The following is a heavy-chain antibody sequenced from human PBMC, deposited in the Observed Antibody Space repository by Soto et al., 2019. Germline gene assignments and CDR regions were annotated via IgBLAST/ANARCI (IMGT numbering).Heavy chain of an antibody. CDR3: ARDSSLYYYYYGMDV. Sequence: GESLKISCAASGFTFSSYSMNWVRQAPGKGLEWVSSISSSSSYIYYADSVKGRFTISRDNAKNSLYLQMNSLRAEDTAVYYCARDSSLYYYYYGMDVWGQGTTVTVSS. CDR2: ISSSSSYI. CDR1: GFTFSSYS. V-gene: IGHV3-21*01. J-gene: IGHJ6*02.